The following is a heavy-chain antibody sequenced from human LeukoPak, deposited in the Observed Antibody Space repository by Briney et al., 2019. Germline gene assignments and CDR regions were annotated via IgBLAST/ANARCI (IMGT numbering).Heavy chain of an antibody. CDR3: GRPLQRGSWTQRALDY. V-gene: IGHV1-8*01. Sequence: VASVKVSCTASGYTFTSYDISWVRQAPGQGLEWMGWMNPNSGNAGYAQRFQGRVTMTRNNSISTAYMELTSLRSEDTAVYYCGRPLQRGSWTQRALDYWGQGTLVTVSS. J-gene: IGHJ4*02. CDR2: MNPNSGNA. CDR1: GYTFTSYD. D-gene: IGHD3-10*01.